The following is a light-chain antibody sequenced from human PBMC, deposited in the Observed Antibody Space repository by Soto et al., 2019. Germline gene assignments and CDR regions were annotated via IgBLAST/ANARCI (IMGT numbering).Light chain of an antibody. CDR3: QQSYSNPLT. J-gene: IGKJ4*01. V-gene: IGKV3D-20*02. CDR1: QFVASNS. CDR2: DAS. Sequence: EVVLTQSPVTVSLSPGERATLSCRASQFVASNSLAWYQQKPGQAPRVVIYDASNRATGIPDRFSGSGSGTDFTLTISRLEPEDFAVYYCQQSYSNPLTFGGGTRVQIK.